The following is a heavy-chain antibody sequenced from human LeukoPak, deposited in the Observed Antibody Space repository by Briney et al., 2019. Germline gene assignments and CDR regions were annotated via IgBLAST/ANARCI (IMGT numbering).Heavy chain of an antibody. CDR1: GFTFSSYS. CDR2: ISSGSTI. Sequence: GSLRLSCAASGFTFSSYSMNWVRQAPGKGLEWVSYISSGSTIYYADSVKGRFTISRDNAKNSLYLQMNSLRAEDTAVYYCARDRLTYYYDSSGYSGSDYWGQGTLVTVSS. V-gene: IGHV3-48*04. D-gene: IGHD3-22*01. CDR3: ARDRLTYYYDSSGYSGSDY. J-gene: IGHJ4*02.